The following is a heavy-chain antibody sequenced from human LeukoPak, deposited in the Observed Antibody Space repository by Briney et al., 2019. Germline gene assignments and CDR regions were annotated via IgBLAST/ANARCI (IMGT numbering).Heavy chain of an antibody. CDR1: GGSLSRYF. Sequence: SETLSLTCTVSGGSLSRYFWSWIRQPPGKGLEWIGYIYYSGSTNYNPSLKSRVTMSVDTSKNRFSLKLSSVTAADTAVYYCARIDRAVAGTFDYWGQGTLVTVSS. D-gene: IGHD6-19*01. CDR3: ARIDRAVAGTFDY. J-gene: IGHJ4*02. V-gene: IGHV4-59*08. CDR2: IYYSGST.